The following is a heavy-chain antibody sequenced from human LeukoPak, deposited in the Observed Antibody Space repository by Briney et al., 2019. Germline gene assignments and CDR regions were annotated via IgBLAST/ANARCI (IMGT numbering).Heavy chain of an antibody. CDR2: INHSGST. D-gene: IGHD6-13*01. Sequence: PSETLSLTCAVYGGSFSGYYWSWIRQPPGKGLEWIGEINHSGSTNYNPSLKSRVTISVDTSKNQFSLKLSSVTAADTAAYYCARNSWYPYYFDYWGQGTLVTVSS. CDR1: GGSFSGYY. J-gene: IGHJ4*02. V-gene: IGHV4-34*01. CDR3: ARNSWYPYYFDY.